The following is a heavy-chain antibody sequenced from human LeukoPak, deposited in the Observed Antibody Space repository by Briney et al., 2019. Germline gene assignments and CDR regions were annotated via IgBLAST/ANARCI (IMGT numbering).Heavy chain of an antibody. CDR1: GYTFTSYG. Sequence: GASVKVSCKASGYTFTSYGISWVRQAAGQGLEWMGWISAYNGNTNYAQKLQGRVTMTTDTSTSTAYMELRSLRSDDTAVYYCASRSRSGYSSSSYYFDYWGQGTLVTVSS. D-gene: IGHD6-13*01. J-gene: IGHJ4*02. V-gene: IGHV1-18*01. CDR2: ISAYNGNT. CDR3: ASRSRSGYSSSSYYFDY.